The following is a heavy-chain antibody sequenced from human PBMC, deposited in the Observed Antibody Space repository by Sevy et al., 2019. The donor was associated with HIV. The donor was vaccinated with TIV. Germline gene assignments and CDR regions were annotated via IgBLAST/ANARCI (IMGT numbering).Heavy chain of an antibody. V-gene: IGHV4-61*01. D-gene: IGHD3-3*01. CDR3: ARNYDFWSGYLNWFDP. J-gene: IGHJ5*02. Sequence: SETLSLTCTVSGGSVSSGSYYWSWIRQPPGKGLEWIGYIYYSGSTNYNPSLKSRVTISVDTSKNQFSLKLSSVTAVDTAVYYCARNYDFWSGYLNWFDPWGQGTLVTVSS. CDR1: GGSVSSGSYY. CDR2: IYYSGST.